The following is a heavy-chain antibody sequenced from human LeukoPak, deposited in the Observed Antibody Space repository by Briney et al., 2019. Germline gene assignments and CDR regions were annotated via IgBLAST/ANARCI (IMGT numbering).Heavy chain of an antibody. J-gene: IGHJ4*02. CDR2: IYSDGTS. CDR3: TKTGGPWD. D-gene: IGHD7-27*01. CDR1: GFTVSNSF. V-gene: IGHV3-53*05. Sequence: GGSLRLSCAASGFTVSNSFMSWIRQAPGKGLEWVSVIYSDGTSYCADSVKARFSISRDNSKNSLYLQMNSLRVEDTAMYYCTKTGGPWDWGQGTLVTVSS.